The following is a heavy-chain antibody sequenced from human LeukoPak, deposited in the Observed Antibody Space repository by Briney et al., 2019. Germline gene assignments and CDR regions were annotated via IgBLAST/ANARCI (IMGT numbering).Heavy chain of an antibody. J-gene: IGHJ4*02. CDR2: TNHSGRT. Sequence: SETLSLTCAVYGGSFSGYYWIWIRQPPGKGLEWIGETNHSGRTNYNPSLKSRVTISVETSKNQFSLKLSSVTAADTAVYYCASFGYSSSAVEQWGQGTLVTVSS. V-gene: IGHV4-34*01. CDR3: ASFGYSSSAVEQ. CDR1: GGSFSGYY. D-gene: IGHD2-2*03.